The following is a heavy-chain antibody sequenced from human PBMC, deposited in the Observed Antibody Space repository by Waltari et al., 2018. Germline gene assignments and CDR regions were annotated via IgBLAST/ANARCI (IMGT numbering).Heavy chain of an antibody. V-gene: IGHV3-23*04. D-gene: IGHD3-16*01. J-gene: IGHJ4*02. CDR2: ISGSDGST. Sequence: EVQLVESGGGLVQPGGSLRLSCAASGFTFSSYGMTWVRQAPGKGLEWVSAISGSDGSTYYADSVKGRFTISRDNSKNTLYLQMNSLRAEDTAVYFCAKGLGGWRVFDYWGQGTLVTVSS. CDR3: AKGLGGWRVFDY. CDR1: GFTFSSYG.